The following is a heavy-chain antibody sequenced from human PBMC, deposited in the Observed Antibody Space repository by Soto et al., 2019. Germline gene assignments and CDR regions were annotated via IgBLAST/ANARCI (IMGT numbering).Heavy chain of an antibody. V-gene: IGHV4-30-4*01. Sequence: QVQLQESGPGLVKPSQTLSLTCTVSGGSISSGDYYWSWIRQPPGKGLEWIGYIYYSGSTYYNPSLKSRVNISVDTSKNQFSLKLSSVTAADTAVYYCARGPRWRHNLLGLSFDYWGQGTLVTVSS. CDR3: ARGPRWRHNLLGLSFDY. CDR1: GGSISSGDYY. CDR2: IYYSGST. J-gene: IGHJ4*02.